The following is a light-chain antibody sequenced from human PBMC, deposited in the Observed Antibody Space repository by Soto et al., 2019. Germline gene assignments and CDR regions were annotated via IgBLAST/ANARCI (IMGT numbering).Light chain of an antibody. CDR3: WSYAGCYYV. J-gene: IGLJ1*01. V-gene: IGLV2-23*01. CDR2: EGN. CDR1: SSDVGNYHF. Sequence: QSALTQPASVSGSPGESLTSSCTGTSSDVGNYHFVSWYQQHTGKAPKLIVYEGNKRPSGVSNRFSGSRSGNTASLTISGLQVVDEENYYCWSYAGCYYVFGTRT.